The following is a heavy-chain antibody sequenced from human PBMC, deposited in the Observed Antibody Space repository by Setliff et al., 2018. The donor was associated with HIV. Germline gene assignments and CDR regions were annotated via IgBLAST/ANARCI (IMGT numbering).Heavy chain of an antibody. CDR2: IIPMLGTA. CDR1: GGTFRSNA. D-gene: IGHD5-12*01. Sequence: GASVKVSCKASGGTFRSNAISWVRQAPGQGLEWMGGIIPMLGTADHAEKFQDRVTITADEATRTVYMELSSLRSEDTAVYYCAIDGIGGWLRHMPEFWGPGTLVTVSS. J-gene: IGHJ4*02. CDR3: AIDGIGGWLRHMPEF. V-gene: IGHV1-69*13.